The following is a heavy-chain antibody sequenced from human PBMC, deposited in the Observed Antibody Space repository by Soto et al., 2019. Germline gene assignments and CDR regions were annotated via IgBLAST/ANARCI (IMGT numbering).Heavy chain of an antibody. Sequence: PSETLSLTCTVSGGSLSSYYWTWIRQPPGKGLEWIGYVYYSGNTNYNPSLKSRVTISVDRSKNQFSLKLSSVTAADTAVYYCAGLPVTRVPAEYFQHWGQGTLVTVSS. CDR3: AGLPVTRVPAEYFQH. CDR1: GGSLSSYY. CDR2: VYYSGNT. V-gene: IGHV4-59*12. D-gene: IGHD4-17*01. J-gene: IGHJ1*01.